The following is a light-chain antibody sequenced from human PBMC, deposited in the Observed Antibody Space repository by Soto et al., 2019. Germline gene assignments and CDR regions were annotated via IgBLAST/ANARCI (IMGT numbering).Light chain of an antibody. CDR1: LSDIGDSNF. V-gene: IGLV2-14*01. Sequence: TQTAWVSGSPGKSVTISCTGPLSDIGDSNFISWYQHSPGKAPRLLIYEVNNRPSGVSKRFSGSKAGNTASLTISGLLDDDEADYFCASFRSGTILVFGSGTKVTVL. CDR2: EVN. CDR3: ASFRSGTILV. J-gene: IGLJ1*01.